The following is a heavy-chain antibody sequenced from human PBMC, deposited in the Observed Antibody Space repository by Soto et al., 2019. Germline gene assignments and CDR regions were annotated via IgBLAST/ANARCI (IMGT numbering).Heavy chain of an antibody. CDR1: GYTFSNFA. Sequence: ASVKVSCKASGYTFSNFAMHWVRQAPGQRLEWMGWINAGNWNTKYSQKFQGRVTISRDNSKNTLYLQMNSLRAEDTAVYYCAKDWTLTGSYPLGHFDYWGQGTLVTVSS. J-gene: IGHJ4*02. D-gene: IGHD1-26*01. CDR3: AKDWTLTGSYPLGHFDY. CDR2: INAGNWNT. V-gene: IGHV1-3*01.